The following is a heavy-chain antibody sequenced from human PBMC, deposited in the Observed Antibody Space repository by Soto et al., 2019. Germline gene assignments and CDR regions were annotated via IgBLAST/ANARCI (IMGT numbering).Heavy chain of an antibody. V-gene: IGHV1-69*06. D-gene: IGHD5-12*01. Sequence: ASVNVSFKASGGTFSSYSISWVRQAPGQGLEWMGGIIPIFGTANYAQKFQGRVTITADKSTSTAYMELSRMRSEDTAVYYCAGRGYSGYEYGYWGQGTLVNVSS. J-gene: IGHJ4*02. CDR2: IIPIFGTA. CDR1: GGTFSSYS. CDR3: AGRGYSGYEYGY.